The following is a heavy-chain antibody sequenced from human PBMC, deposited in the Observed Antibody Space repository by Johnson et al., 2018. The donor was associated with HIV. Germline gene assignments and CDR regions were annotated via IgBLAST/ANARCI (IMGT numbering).Heavy chain of an antibody. CDR3: ARDKLGVDSGYQGRDAFDI. D-gene: IGHD3-22*01. V-gene: IGHV3-13*01. CDR1: GFTFSVYD. CDR2: VGNDGDT. Sequence: EVQLLESGGGVVQPGRSLRLSCAASGFTFSVYDMHWVRQATGKGLEWVSAVGNDGDTYYSGSVKGRFAVSRENAKNSLSLQMNSLRAEDTAVYYCARDKLGVDSGYQGRDAFDIWGQGTMVTVSS. J-gene: IGHJ3*02.